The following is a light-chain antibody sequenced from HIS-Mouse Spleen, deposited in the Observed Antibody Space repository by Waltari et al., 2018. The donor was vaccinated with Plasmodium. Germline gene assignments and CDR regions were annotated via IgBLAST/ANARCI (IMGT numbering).Light chain of an antibody. CDR3: CSYAGSYTYVV. CDR2: DVS. Sequence: QSALTQPRSVSGSPGQSVTISCTGTSSDVGGYNYVSWSQQHPGKAPKLMIYDVSKRPAGVPDRFSGSNAGNTASLTISGLQAEDEADYYCCSYAGSYTYVVFGGGTKLTVL. CDR1: SSDVGGYNY. J-gene: IGLJ2*01. V-gene: IGLV2-11*01.